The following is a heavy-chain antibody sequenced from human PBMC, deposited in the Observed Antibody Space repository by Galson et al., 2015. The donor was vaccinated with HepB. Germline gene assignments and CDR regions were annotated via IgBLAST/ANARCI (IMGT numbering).Heavy chain of an antibody. CDR1: GATFSSYA. D-gene: IGHD1-1*01. CDR3: TNHGHNIMWFDP. J-gene: IGHJ5*02. Sequence: SVKVSCKASGATFSSYAISWVRQAPGQGLEWMGGIIPIFRTANYAQKFQGRVMITADEFTSTVYMELSSLRFEDTAVYYCTNHGHNIMWFDPWGQGTLVTVSS. V-gene: IGHV1-69*13. CDR2: IIPIFRTA.